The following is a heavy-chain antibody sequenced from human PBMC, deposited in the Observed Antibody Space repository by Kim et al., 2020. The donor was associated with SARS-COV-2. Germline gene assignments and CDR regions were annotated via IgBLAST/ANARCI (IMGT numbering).Heavy chain of an antibody. D-gene: IGHD3-10*01. CDR1: GGLIRSSSHY. V-gene: IGHV4-39*01. J-gene: IGHJ4*01. Sequence: SETLSLTCSVSGGLIRSSSHYWGWIRQPPGKGLEWIGSIYYSGDTYSNPSLTRRVTMSLDTSKNQFSMKLTSVTAADTAVYYCARVSQKTWYGEVNDYF. CDR2: IYYSGDT. CDR3: ARVSQKTWYGEVNDYF.